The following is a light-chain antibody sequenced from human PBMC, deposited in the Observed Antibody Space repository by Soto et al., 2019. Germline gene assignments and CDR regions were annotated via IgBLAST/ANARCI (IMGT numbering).Light chain of an antibody. J-gene: IGKJ2*01. Sequence: DIVMTRSPATLSVSPGERATLSCRASQSVSSNLAWYQQKPGQAPRLLIYGASTRATGIPARFSGSGSGTEFTLTISSLQSEDFAVYYCQQYNNWPPMYTFGQGTKVDIK. CDR2: GAS. CDR3: QQYNNWPPMYT. CDR1: QSVSSN. V-gene: IGKV3-15*01.